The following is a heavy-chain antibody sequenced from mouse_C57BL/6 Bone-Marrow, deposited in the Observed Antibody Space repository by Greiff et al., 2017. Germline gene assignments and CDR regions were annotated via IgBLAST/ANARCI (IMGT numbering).Heavy chain of an antibody. D-gene: IGHD2-5*01. J-gene: IGHJ3*01. CDR1: GYTFTSYW. V-gene: IGHV1-72*01. Sequence: QVQLQQPGAELVKPGASVKLSCKASGYTFTSYWMHWVKQRPGRGLEWIGRIYPNSGGTKYNEKFKSKATLTVDKPSSTAYMQLSSLTSEDSAVYDCARRCYSNCACADWGQGTMVTVSA. CDR3: ARRCYSNCACAD. CDR2: IYPNSGGT.